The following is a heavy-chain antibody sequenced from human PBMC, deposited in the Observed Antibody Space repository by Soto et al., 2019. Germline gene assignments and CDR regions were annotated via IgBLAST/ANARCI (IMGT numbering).Heavy chain of an antibody. CDR1: EFTFSSYV. J-gene: IGHJ4*02. CDR2: ISGSGGST. V-gene: IGHV3-23*01. CDR3: AKGSASTPPYYFDY. Sequence: GGSLRLSCAATEFTFSSYVMSWVRQAPGKGLEWVSAISGSGGSTYYADSVKGRFTISRDNSKNTLYLQMNSLRAEDTAVYYCAKGSASTPPYYFDYWGQGTLVTVSS.